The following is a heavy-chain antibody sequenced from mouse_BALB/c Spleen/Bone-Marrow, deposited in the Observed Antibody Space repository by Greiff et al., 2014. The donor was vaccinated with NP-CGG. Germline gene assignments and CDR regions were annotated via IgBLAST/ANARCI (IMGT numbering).Heavy chain of an antibody. CDR3: ARAITDAMDY. CDR2: INSGSGGT. Sequence: VMLVESGAELVRPGTSVKVSCKGSGYAFTNYLIEWVKQRPGQGLEWIGVINSGSGGTKYDEKLKGKATLTADKSSSTAYMQLSSLTSDDSAVYFCARAITDAMDYWGQGTSVTVSS. CDR1: GYAFTNYL. J-gene: IGHJ4*01. V-gene: IGHV1-54*03. D-gene: IGHD2-4*01.